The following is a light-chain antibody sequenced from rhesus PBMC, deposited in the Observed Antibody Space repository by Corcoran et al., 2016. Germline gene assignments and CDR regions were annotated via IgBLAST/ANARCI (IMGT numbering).Light chain of an antibody. CDR2: AAS. CDR1: QGIKKE. J-gene: IGKJ2*01. Sequence: DIQMNQSPSSLSASVGDRVTVTCRASQGIKKELSWYQQKTGKAPTLLISAASRLQTGGSSRFSGSGSGTDYTLTISSLQPEDFATYYCLQDSTTPYSFGQGTKVEIK. CDR3: LQDSTTPYS. V-gene: IGKV1-94*01.